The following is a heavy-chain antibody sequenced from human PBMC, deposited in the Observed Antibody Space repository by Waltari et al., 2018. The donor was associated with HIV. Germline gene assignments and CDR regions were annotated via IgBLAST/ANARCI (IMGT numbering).Heavy chain of an antibody. CDR1: GGSVSNYY. D-gene: IGHD3-22*01. CDR2: IYYDGTT. CDR3: ARVRVLMIYTPHFYFDH. J-gene: IGHJ4*02. V-gene: IGHV4-59*02. Sequence: QVQLQESGPGLVKPSETLSLSCTVSGGSVSNYYWTWIRQPPGKGLEWIGYIYYDGTTNYNPSLKIRVAVSVDTSKNQFSLKLDSATAADTAVYYCARVRVLMIYTPHFYFDHWGQGTLVTVSA.